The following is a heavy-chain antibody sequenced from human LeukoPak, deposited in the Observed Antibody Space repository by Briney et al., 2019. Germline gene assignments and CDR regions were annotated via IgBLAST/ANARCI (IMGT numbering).Heavy chain of an antibody. CDR3: ARGGKIMITMVRGALASTDGFDI. CDR1: GYTFTGYY. CDR2: INPNSGAT. V-gene: IGHV1-2*02. D-gene: IGHD3-10*01. J-gene: IGHJ3*02. Sequence: GASVKVSCKPSGYTFTGYYVHWVRQAPGQGLEWMGCINPNSGATKYAQKIQGRVTMTRDTSISIAHMELSRLRSDDTAVYFCARGGKIMITMVRGALASTDGFDIWGQGTLVTVSS.